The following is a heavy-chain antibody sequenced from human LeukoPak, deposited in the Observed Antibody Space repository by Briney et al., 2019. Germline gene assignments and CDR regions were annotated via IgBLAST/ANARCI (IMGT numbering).Heavy chain of an antibody. CDR2: INPNSGGT. Sequence: ASVKVSCKASGYTFTSYGINWVRQAPGQGLEWMGWINPNSGGTNYAQKFQGRVTMTRDTSISTAYMELSRLRSDDTAVYYCARAKRVYCSGGSCYSGYYYYYMDVWGKGTTVTISS. CDR1: GYTFTSYG. D-gene: IGHD2-15*01. V-gene: IGHV1-2*02. CDR3: ARAKRVYCSGGSCYSGYYYYYMDV. J-gene: IGHJ6*03.